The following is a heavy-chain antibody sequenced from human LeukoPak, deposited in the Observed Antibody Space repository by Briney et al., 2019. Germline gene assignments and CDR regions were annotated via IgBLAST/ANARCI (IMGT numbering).Heavy chain of an antibody. CDR1: GFTFSSYA. V-gene: IGHV3-30-3*01. D-gene: IGHD5-18*01. J-gene: IGHJ4*02. CDR2: ISDDGSSQ. Sequence: GGSLRLSCAASGFTFSSYAVHWVRQAPGKGLEWVAVISDDGSSQNYADSVKGRFTISRDNSKNTLYLQMNSLRAEGTAVYYCARPPIGGGYSFGPFDYWGQGTLVTVSS. CDR3: ARPPIGGGYSFGPFDY.